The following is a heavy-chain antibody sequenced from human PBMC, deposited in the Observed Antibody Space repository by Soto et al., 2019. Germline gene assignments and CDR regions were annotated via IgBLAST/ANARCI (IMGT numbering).Heavy chain of an antibody. CDR2: INTYNGNT. D-gene: IGHD3-16*01. CDR1: GYTFNTYA. Sequence: QVQLVQSGAEVKKPGASVKVSCKASGYTFNTYAIHWVRQAPGQGLEWMGWINTYNGNTKYSQKFQGRVTITRDTSASTGYMDLSSLRSEDTAVYYCARGWGRAASFDYWGQGTLVTVSS. V-gene: IGHV1-3*04. CDR3: ARGWGRAASFDY. J-gene: IGHJ4*02.